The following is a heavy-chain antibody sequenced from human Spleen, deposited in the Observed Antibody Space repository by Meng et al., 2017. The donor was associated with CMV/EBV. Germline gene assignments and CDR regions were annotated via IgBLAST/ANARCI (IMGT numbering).Heavy chain of an antibody. CDR1: GGYISSGGYY. CDR2: IYYSGST. J-gene: IGHJ4*02. CDR3: ARDDSYGALDY. Sequence: CTVSGGYISSGGYYWSWIRQHPGKGLEWIGYIYYSGSTYYNPSLKSRVTISVDTSKNQFSLKLSSVTAADTAVYYCARDDSYGALDYWGQGTLVTVSS. D-gene: IGHD4-17*01. V-gene: IGHV4-31*03.